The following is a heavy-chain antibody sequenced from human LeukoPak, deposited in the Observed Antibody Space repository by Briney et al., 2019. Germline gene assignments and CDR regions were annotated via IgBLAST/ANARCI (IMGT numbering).Heavy chain of an antibody. Sequence: GGSLRLSCAASGFTFSSYGMHWVRQAPGKGLEWVAVIWYGGSNKYYADSVKGRFTISRDNSKNTLYLQMNSLRAEDTAVYYCAKNDFWSGQYYFDYWGQGTLVTVSS. J-gene: IGHJ4*02. CDR2: IWYGGSNK. V-gene: IGHV3-30*02. D-gene: IGHD3-3*01. CDR1: GFTFSSYG. CDR3: AKNDFWSGQYYFDY.